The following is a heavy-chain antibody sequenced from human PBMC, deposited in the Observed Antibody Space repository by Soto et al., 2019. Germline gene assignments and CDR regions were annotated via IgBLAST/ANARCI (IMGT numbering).Heavy chain of an antibody. D-gene: IGHD3-22*01. J-gene: IGHJ6*02. V-gene: IGHV1-69*12. Sequence: QVQLVRSGAEVKKPGSSVKVSCKASGGTFSSYAISWVRQAPGQGLEWMGGIIPIFGTANYAQKFQGRVTITADESXSKXYMELSSLRSEDTAVYYCARVGRYYDSSGYYPWDVWGQGTTVTVSS. CDR3: ARVGRYYDSSGYYPWDV. CDR2: IIPIFGTA. CDR1: GGTFSSYA.